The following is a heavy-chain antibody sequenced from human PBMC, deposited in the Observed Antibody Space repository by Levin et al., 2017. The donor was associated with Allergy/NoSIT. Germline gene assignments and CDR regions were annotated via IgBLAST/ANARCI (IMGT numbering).Heavy chain of an antibody. CDR2: IYYSGST. Sequence: SETLSLTCTVSGGSISSYYWGWIRQPPGKGLEWIGYIYYSGSTNYNSVCKLRVPLSVDTSKNQFSLKLSSVTAADTAVYYCARGGYYDILTGYYTGWFDPWGQGTLVTVSS. D-gene: IGHD3-9*01. CDR1: GGSISSYY. CDR3: ARGGYYDILTGYYTGWFDP. J-gene: IGHJ5*02. V-gene: IGHV4-59*01.